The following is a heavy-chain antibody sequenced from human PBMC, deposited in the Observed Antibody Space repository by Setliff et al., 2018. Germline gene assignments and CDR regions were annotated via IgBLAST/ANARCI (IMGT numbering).Heavy chain of an antibody. V-gene: IGHV3-7*03. CDR2: VNPDGSGK. D-gene: IGHD2-2*01. CDR1: GFTFSRYG. CDR3: ATNGGYCSSTSCSLEDY. Sequence: PGGSLRLSCAASGFTFSRYGMHWVRQPPGEGLEWVANVNPDGSGKYYVDSVKGRFTISRDNAKNSLYLQMDSLRVEDTAVYYCATNGGYCSSTSCSLEDYWGQGTLVTVSS. J-gene: IGHJ4*02.